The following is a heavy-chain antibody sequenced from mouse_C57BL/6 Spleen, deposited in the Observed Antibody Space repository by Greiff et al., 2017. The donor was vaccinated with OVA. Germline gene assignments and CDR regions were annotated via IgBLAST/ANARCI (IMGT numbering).Heavy chain of an antibody. Sequence: VQLQQPGAELVRPGSSVKLSCKASGYTFTSYWMHWVKQRPIQGLEWIGNIDPSDSGTHYNQKFKDKATLTVDKSSSTAYMQLSSLTSEDSAVYYGARAPSILRDYFDYWGQGTTLTVSS. D-gene: IGHD1-1*01. CDR3: ARAPSILRDYFDY. V-gene: IGHV1-52*01. CDR2: IDPSDSGT. J-gene: IGHJ2*01. CDR1: GYTFTSYW.